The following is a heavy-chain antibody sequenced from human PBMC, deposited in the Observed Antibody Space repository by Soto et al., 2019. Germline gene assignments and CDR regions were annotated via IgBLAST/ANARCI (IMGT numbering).Heavy chain of an antibody. V-gene: IGHV4-59*08. J-gene: IGHJ5*02. D-gene: IGHD2-2*03. Sequence: SETLSLTCTVSGVSISSYYWSWIRQPPGKGLEWIGYIYYSGSTNYNPSLKSRVTISVDTSKNQFSLKLSSVTAADTAVYYCARHGYCSSTSCYSSHWFDPWGQGTLVTVSS. CDR3: ARHGYCSSTSCYSSHWFDP. CDR1: GVSISSYY. CDR2: IYYSGST.